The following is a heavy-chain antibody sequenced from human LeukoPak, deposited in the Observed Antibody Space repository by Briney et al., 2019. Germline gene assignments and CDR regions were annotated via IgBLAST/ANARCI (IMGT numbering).Heavy chain of an antibody. CDR3: ARDGTGDYSNYEFDY. J-gene: IGHJ4*02. CDR1: GYTFTGYY. D-gene: IGHD4-11*01. CDR2: INPNSGGT. Sequence: ASVKVSCKASGYTFTGYYMHWVRQAPGQGLEWMGWINPNSGGTNYAQKFQGRVTMTRDTSISTAYMELGRLRSDDTAVYYCARDGTGDYSNYEFDYWGQGTLVTVSS. V-gene: IGHV1-2*02.